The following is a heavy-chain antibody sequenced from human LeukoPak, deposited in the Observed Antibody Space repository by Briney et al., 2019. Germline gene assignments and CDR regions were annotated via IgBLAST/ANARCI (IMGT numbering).Heavy chain of an antibody. CDR2: IYYSGST. CDR3: ARDVPYSGYGMDV. V-gene: IGHV4-59*01. CDR1: GGSISSYY. J-gene: IGHJ6*04. Sequence: PSETLSLTCTVSGGSISSYYWSWIRQPPGKGLEWIGYIYYSGSTNYNPSLKSRVTISVDTSKNQFSLKLSSVTAADTAVYYCARDVPYSGYGMDVWGKGTTVTVSS. D-gene: IGHD5-12*01.